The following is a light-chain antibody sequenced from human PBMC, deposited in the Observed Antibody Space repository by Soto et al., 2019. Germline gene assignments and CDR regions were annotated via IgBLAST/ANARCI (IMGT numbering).Light chain of an antibody. CDR2: AAS. V-gene: IGKV1-39*01. J-gene: IGKJ1*01. CDR3: QQSYSTPWT. CDR1: QSISSY. Sequence: DIQMTQSQSSLSASVGDRVTITCRASQSISSYLNWYQQKPGKAPKLLIYAASSLQSGVPSRFSGSGSGTDFPLTISSLQPEDFATYYCQQSYSTPWTFGQGTKVEIK.